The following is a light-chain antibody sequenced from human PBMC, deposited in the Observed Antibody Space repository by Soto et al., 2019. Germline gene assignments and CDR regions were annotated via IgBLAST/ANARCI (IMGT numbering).Light chain of an antibody. CDR2: DAS. CDR1: QDISTF. CDR3: QQNDNLRWT. V-gene: IGKV1-33*01. Sequence: DIQLTQSPSSLSASVGDRVTITCQASQDISTFLNWYQQKPGKAPNLLIYDASELQTGVPSRFTGSGSGTDLTFTINSLQPEDIATYYCQQNDNLRWTFGQGTKVDIK. J-gene: IGKJ1*01.